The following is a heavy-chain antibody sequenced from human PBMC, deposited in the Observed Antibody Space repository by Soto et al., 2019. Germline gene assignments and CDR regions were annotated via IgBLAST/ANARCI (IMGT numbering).Heavy chain of an antibody. CDR1: GFTFSSYE. D-gene: IGHD1-26*01. Sequence: GGSLRLSCAASGFTFSSYEMNWVRQAPGKGLEWVSYISSSGSTIYYADSVKGRFTISRDNAKNSLYLQMNSLRAEDTAVYYCARDVGSYLYYYYYGMDVWGQGTTVTVSS. CDR2: ISSSGSTI. V-gene: IGHV3-48*03. J-gene: IGHJ6*02. CDR3: ARDVGSYLYYYYYGMDV.